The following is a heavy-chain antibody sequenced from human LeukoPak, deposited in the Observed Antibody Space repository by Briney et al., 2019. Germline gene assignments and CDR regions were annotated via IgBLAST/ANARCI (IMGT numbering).Heavy chain of an antibody. J-gene: IGHJ4*02. CDR2: IYYSGST. Sequence: KPSETLSLTCTVSGGSISSYYWSWIRQPPGKGLEWIGYIYYSGSTNYNPSLKSRVTISVDTSKKQFSLKLSSVTAADTAVYYCASDGGQLWLHYWGQGTLVTVSS. CDR3: ASDGGQLWLHY. D-gene: IGHD5-18*01. V-gene: IGHV4-59*01. CDR1: GGSISSYY.